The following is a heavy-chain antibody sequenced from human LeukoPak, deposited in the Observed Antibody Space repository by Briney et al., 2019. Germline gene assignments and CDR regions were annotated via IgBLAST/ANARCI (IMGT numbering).Heavy chain of an antibody. CDR2: ISGSGGST. Sequence: GGSLRLSCAASGFTFSSYAMSWVRQAPGKGLEWVSAISGSGGSTYYADSVKGRFTISRDNSKNTLYLQMNSLRAEDTAVYYCAKGLMVVPATHRGPYYFDYWGQGTLVTVSS. J-gene: IGHJ4*02. CDR1: GFTFSSYA. CDR3: AKGLMVVPATHRGPYYFDY. V-gene: IGHV3-23*01. D-gene: IGHD2-15*01.